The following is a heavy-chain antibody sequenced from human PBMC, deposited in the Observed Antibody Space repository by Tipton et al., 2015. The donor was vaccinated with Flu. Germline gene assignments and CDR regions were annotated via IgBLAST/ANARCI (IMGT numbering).Heavy chain of an antibody. CDR1: GFSFSSYE. J-gene: IGHJ4*02. D-gene: IGHD2-2*01. Sequence: SGFSFSSYEMNWVRQAPGKGLEWASHISSSGTTIYYADSVKGRFTISRDNAKNSLYLQMNSLRAEDTAVYYCARRYCSSTSCLFDYWGQGTLVTVSS. CDR3: ARRYCSSTSCLFDY. CDR2: ISSSGTTI. V-gene: IGHV3-48*03.